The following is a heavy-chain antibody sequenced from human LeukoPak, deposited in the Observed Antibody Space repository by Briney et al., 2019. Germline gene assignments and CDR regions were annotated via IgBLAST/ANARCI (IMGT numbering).Heavy chain of an antibody. CDR3: AKVSPRVFGVVINYYYYYMDV. CDR2: IYYSVST. V-gene: IGHV4-39*01. Sequence: PSETLSLTCTVSGGSISSSSYYWGWIRQPPGKGLEWIGSIYYSVSTYYNPSLKSRVTISVDTSKNQFSLKLSSVTAADTAVYYCAKVSPRVFGVVINYYYYYMDVWGKGTTVTVSS. J-gene: IGHJ6*03. CDR1: GGSISSSSYY. D-gene: IGHD3-3*01.